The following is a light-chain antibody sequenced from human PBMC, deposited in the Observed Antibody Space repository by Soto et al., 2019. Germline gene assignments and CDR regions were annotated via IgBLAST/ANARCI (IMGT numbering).Light chain of an antibody. Sequence: ELVLTQSPGILSLSPGERATLSCRASQSVSSSYLAWYQQKPGQAPRLLIYGASSRATGIPDRFSGSGSGTDFTLTISRLEPEDFAVYYCQQYGSSRITFGQGTRLEIK. CDR2: GAS. J-gene: IGKJ5*01. CDR3: QQYGSSRIT. CDR1: QSVSSSY. V-gene: IGKV3-20*01.